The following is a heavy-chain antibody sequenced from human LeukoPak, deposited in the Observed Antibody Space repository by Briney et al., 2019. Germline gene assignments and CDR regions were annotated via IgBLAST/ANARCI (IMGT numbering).Heavy chain of an antibody. CDR1: GGTFSSYA. V-gene: IGHV1-69*06. D-gene: IGHD2-2*01. J-gene: IGHJ4*02. CDR3: ARDRCSSTSCYFEWDY. CDR2: IIPIFGTA. Sequence: SVKVSCKASGGTFSSYAISWVRQAPGQRLEWMGRIIPIFGTANYAQKFQGRVTITADKSTSTAYMELSSLRSEDTAVYYCARDRCSSTSCYFEWDYWGQGTLVTVSS.